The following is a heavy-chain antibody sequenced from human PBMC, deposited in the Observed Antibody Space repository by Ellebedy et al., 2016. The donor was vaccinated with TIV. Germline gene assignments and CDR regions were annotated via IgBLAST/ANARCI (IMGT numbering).Heavy chain of an antibody. V-gene: IGHV4-59*08. D-gene: IGHD1-26*01. J-gene: IGHJ3*02. CDR3: ARHARWELFDPKPYDAFDI. CDR1: GGSISSYY. CDR2: IYYSGST. Sequence: MPSETLSLTCTVSGGSISSYYWSWIRQPPGKGLEWIGYIYYSGSTNYNPSLKSRVTISVDTSKNQFSLKLSSVTAADTAVYYCARHARWELFDPKPYDAFDIWGQGTMVTVSS.